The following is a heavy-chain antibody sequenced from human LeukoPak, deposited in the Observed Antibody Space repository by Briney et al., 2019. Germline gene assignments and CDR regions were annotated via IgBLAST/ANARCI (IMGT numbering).Heavy chain of an antibody. V-gene: IGHV4-38-2*02. J-gene: IGHJ2*01. CDR2: LYHSGTT. CDR1: GYSIANGFF. CDR3: ARVEVPPDISDWYFDV. Sequence: SETLSLTCTVSGYSIANGFFWAWIRQPPGGGLEGIGGLYHSGTTYYNTSLKSRISTSVATSKNQFSLKLRLVTAADTAVYYCARVEVPPDISDWYFDVWGRGTLVTVSS. D-gene: IGHD3-3*02.